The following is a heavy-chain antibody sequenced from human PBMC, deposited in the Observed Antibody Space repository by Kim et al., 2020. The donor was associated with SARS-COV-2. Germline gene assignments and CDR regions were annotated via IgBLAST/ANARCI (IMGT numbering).Heavy chain of an antibody. Sequence: STYYAASVKGRFTISRDNSKNTLYLQMNSLRAEDTAVYYCARFPPAAGDYWGQGTLVTVSS. D-gene: IGHD6-13*01. J-gene: IGHJ4*02. V-gene: IGHV3-53*01. CDR3: ARFPPAAGDY. CDR2: ST.